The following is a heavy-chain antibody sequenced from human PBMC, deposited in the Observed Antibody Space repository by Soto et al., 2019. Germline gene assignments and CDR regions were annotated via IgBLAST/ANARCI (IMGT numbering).Heavy chain of an antibody. J-gene: IGHJ4*02. V-gene: IGHV3-9*01. CDR2: ISWNSGSI. D-gene: IGHD4-4*01. Sequence: HPGGSLRLSCAASGFTFDDYAMHWVRQAPGKGLEWVSGISWNSGSIGYADSVKGRFTISRDNAKNSLYLQMNSLRAEDTALYYCAKESTVMTYFDYWGQGTLVTVSS. CDR1: GFTFDDYA. CDR3: AKESTVMTYFDY.